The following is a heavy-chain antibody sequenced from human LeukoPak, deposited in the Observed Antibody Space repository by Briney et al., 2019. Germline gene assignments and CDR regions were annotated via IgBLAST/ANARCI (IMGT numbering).Heavy chain of an antibody. D-gene: IGHD3-3*01. Sequence: SGTLSLTCTVSGGSISSYYWSWIRQPAGKGLEWIGRIYTSGSTNYNPSLKSRVTMSVDTSKNQFSLKLSSVTAADTAVYYCASGYDFWSGRPFDYWGQGTLVTVSS. CDR3: ASGYDFWSGRPFDY. V-gene: IGHV4-4*07. J-gene: IGHJ4*02. CDR2: IYTSGST. CDR1: GGSISSYY.